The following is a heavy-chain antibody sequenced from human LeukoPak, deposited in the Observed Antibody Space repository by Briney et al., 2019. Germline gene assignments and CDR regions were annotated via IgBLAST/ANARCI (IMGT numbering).Heavy chain of an antibody. D-gene: IGHD3-3*01. J-gene: IGHJ4*02. CDR2: IKSKTDGGTT. CDR3: TTEHKTRYYDFWSGYYKDPAY. Sequence: PGGSLRLSCAASGFTFSKAWMSWVPQAPGKGLGWVGRIKSKTDGGTTDYAATVKGRFTISRNDSTYTLYLQMNSLKTENTAVYYGTTEHKTRYYDFWSGYYKDPAYWGWGNRVTVSA. CDR1: GFTFSKAW. V-gene: IGHV3-15*01.